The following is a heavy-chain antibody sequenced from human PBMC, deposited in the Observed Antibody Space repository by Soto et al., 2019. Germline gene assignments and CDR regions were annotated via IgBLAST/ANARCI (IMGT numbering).Heavy chain of an antibody. CDR2: LNTGTGNT. D-gene: IGHD4-17*01. V-gene: IGHV1-3*04. CDR3: ARDYGGKYDP. CDR1: GYTLSSYG. J-gene: IGHJ5*02. Sequence: ASVKVSCKASGYTLSSYGIYWVRQSPGQGLQWMGWLNTGTGNTKYSQKFQGRLTFTRDTSASTAYMDLSSLRSEDTAVYYWARDYGGKYDPWG.